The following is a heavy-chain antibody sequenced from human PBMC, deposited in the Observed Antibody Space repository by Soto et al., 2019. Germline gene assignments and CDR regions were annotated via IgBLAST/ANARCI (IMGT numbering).Heavy chain of an antibody. CDR2: IYPGDSDA. Sequence: GESLKISCKGSGYSFITHWIAWVRQMPGRGLEWMGIIYPGDSDARYSPSFQGLVTISVDKSLSTVYLQWSSLEASDSALYFCARRGDDYSLGYWGQGTLVTVSS. V-gene: IGHV5-51*01. J-gene: IGHJ4*02. CDR1: GYSFITHW. CDR3: ARRGDDYSLGY. D-gene: IGHD4-4*01.